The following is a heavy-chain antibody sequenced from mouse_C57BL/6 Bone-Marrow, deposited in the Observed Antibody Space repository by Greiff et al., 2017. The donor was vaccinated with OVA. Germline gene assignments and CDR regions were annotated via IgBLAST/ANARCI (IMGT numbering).Heavy chain of an antibody. V-gene: IGHV1-5*01. CDR3: STVVAPDWYFDV. CDR1: GYTFTSYW. Sequence: EVQLQQSGTVLARPGASVKMSCKTSGYTFTSYWMHWVKQRPGQGLEWIGAIYPGNSDTSYNQKFKGKAKLTAVTSASTAYMELSSLTNEDSAVYYCSTVVAPDWYFDVWGTGTTVTVSS. CDR2: IYPGNSDT. J-gene: IGHJ1*03. D-gene: IGHD1-1*01.